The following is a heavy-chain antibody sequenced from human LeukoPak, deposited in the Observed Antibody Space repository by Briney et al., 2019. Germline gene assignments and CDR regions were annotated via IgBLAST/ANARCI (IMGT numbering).Heavy chain of an antibody. CDR3: AKAESQWLVDHAFDI. V-gene: IGHV3-23*01. J-gene: IGHJ3*02. CDR1: GGSISSSSYY. Sequence: ETLSLTCTVSGGSISSSSYYWGWVRQAPGKGLEWVSAISGSGGSTYYADSVKGRFTISRDNSKNTLYLQMNSLRAEDTAVYYCAKAESQWLVDHAFDIWGQGTMVTVSS. CDR2: ISGSGGST. D-gene: IGHD6-19*01.